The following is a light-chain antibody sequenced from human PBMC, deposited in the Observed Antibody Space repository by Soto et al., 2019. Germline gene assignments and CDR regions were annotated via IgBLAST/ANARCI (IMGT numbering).Light chain of an antibody. J-gene: IGKJ2*01. CDR2: TAS. Sequence: DIQMTQSPSSLSASVGDRVTITCRASQSIGSYLSWYQQKPGKAPKLLIYTASSLQSGVPSRFSGSASGTDFTLTISSLQPEDFATYYCQQSYSTPYTCGQGTKLEIK. CDR3: QQSYSTPYT. CDR1: QSIGSY. V-gene: IGKV1-39*01.